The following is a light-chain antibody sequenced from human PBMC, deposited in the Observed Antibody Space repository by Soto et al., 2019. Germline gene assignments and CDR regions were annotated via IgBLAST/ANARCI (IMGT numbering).Light chain of an antibody. V-gene: IGLV1-47*02. J-gene: IGLJ1*01. Sequence: QSALTQPPSASGTPGQRVTISCSGSSSNIGSNFVYWYQHLPGTAPKLLIYTNNQRPSGVPDRFSGSKSGTSASLAISGLRSEDEADCYCASWDGSLSGGVFGTGTKVTVL. CDR1: SSNIGSNF. CDR3: ASWDGSLSGGV. CDR2: TNN.